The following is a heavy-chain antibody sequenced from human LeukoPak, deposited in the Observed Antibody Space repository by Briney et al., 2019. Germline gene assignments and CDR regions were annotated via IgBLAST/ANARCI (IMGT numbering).Heavy chain of an antibody. J-gene: IGHJ4*02. D-gene: IGHD3-10*01. V-gene: IGHV3-9*01. CDR2: ISWNSGSI. Sequence: PGGSLRLSCAASGFTFDDYAMHWARQAPGKGLEWVSGISWNSGSIGYADSVKGRFTISRDNAKNSLYLQMNSLRAEDTALYYCAKDSGALITMVRGVDFYYFDYWGQGTLVTVSS. CDR1: GFTFDDYA. CDR3: AKDSGALITMVRGVDFYYFDY.